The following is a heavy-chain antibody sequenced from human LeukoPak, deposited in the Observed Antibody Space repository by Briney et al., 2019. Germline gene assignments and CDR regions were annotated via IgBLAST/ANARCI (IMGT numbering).Heavy chain of an antibody. J-gene: IGHJ4*02. CDR2: IYYSGST. Sequence: SQTLSLTCTVSGGSISSGDYYWSWIRQPPGKGLEWIEYIYYSGSTYYNPFLKSRVTISVDTSKNQFSLKLSSVTAADTAVYYCARHGLGRGIAAAGTSNYWGQGTLVTVSS. V-gene: IGHV4-30-4*08. D-gene: IGHD6-13*01. CDR3: ARHGLGRGIAAAGTSNY. CDR1: GGSISSGDYY.